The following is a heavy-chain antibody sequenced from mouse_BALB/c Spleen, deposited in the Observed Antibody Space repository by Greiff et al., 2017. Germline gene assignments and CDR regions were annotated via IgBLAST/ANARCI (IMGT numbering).Heavy chain of an antibody. CDR2: IDPSDSET. D-gene: IGHD4-1*01. CDR3: AREETGGFAY. Sequence: QVQLQQSGPQLVRPGASVKISCKASGYSFTSYWMHWVKQRPGQGLEWIGMIDPSDSETRLNQKFKDKATLTVDKSSSTAYMQLSSPTSEDSAVYYCAREETGGFAYWGQGTLVTVSA. CDR1: GYSFTSYW. J-gene: IGHJ3*01. V-gene: IGHV1S126*01.